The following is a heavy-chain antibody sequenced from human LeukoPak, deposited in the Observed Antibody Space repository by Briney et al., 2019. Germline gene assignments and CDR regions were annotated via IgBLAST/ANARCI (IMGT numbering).Heavy chain of an antibody. Sequence: ASVKVSCKASGGTFSSYAISWVRQAPGQGLEWVGRIIPILGIANYAQKFQGRVTITADKSTSTAYMELSSLRSEDTAVYYCARDLGPIAAAGTGSSSGWYYNWFDPWGQGTLVTVSS. D-gene: IGHD6-13*01. J-gene: IGHJ5*02. CDR2: IIPILGIA. CDR3: ARDLGPIAAAGTGSSSGWYYNWFDP. V-gene: IGHV1-69*04. CDR1: GGTFSSYA.